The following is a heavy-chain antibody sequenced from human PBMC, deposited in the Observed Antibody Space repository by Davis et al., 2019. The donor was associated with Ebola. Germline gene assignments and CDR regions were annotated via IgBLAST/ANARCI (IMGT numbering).Heavy chain of an antibody. CDR3: ARDAATKAFDY. D-gene: IGHD1-14*01. J-gene: IGHJ4*02. CDR1: GFAFSSFW. CDR2: MKPDGTEE. Sequence: GESLKISCAASGFAFSSFWMTWVRQAPGKGLEWVANMKPDGTEEYYVESVKGRFTISRDNAKNSVYLQLVSLRAEDTAVYYCARDAATKAFDYWGQGTPVTVSS. V-gene: IGHV3-7*01.